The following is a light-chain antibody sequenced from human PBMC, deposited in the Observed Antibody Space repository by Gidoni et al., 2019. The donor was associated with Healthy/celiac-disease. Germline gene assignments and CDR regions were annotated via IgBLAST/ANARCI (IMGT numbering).Light chain of an antibody. Sequence: EIGLTQSPGTLSWSPGERATLSCRASQSVSSSYFAWYQQKPGQAPRRLIYGASSRATGIPDRFSGSGSGTDFTLTISRLEPEDFAVYYCQQYGSSPYTFGQGTKLEIK. CDR1: QSVSSSY. J-gene: IGKJ2*01. CDR2: GAS. CDR3: QQYGSSPYT. V-gene: IGKV3-20*01.